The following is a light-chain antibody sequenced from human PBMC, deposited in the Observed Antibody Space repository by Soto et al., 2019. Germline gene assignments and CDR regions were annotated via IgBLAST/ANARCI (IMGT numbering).Light chain of an antibody. CDR3: QRYGTSPPLT. V-gene: IGKV3-20*01. Sequence: DIVLTQSPGTLSLSPGERATLSCRAIQRVSSSDLAWYQQKPGQAPRLLIYVASSRATGIPDRFSGSGSATDFTLTISRLEPADFAVYYCQRYGTSPPLTFGGGTKVEI. CDR1: QRVSSSD. CDR2: VAS. J-gene: IGKJ4*01.